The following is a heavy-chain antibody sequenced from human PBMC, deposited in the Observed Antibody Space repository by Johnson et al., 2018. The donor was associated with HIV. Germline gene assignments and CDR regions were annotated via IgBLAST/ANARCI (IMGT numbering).Heavy chain of an antibody. V-gene: IGHV3-20*04. CDR2: INWSGGGT. J-gene: IGHJ3*02. Sequence: MLLVQSGGDVVRPGGSLRISCVASGFKLYEYDVSWVRQVPGKGLEWVSGINWSGGGTAYADSVKGRFTVSSDNAKNSLYLKMNSLRAEDTALYYCARAIYYYDTSGYLIRPRAFDIWGQGTVVTVSS. D-gene: IGHD3-22*01. CDR1: GFKLYEYD. CDR3: ARAIYYYDTSGYLIRPRAFDI.